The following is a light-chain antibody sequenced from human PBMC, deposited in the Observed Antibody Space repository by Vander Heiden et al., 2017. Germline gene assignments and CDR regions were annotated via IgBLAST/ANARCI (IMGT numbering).Light chain of an antibody. CDR1: SSNIGAGFD. Sequence: QSVLTQPPSVSGPPGQRVTISCTGSSSNIGAGFDVHWYQQLPGTTPKLLIFGNSNRPSGVPDRFSGSKSGTSASLAITWLQAEDEGDYYCQSYDSSLSAYVFGTGTKVTVL. V-gene: IGLV1-40*01. CDR3: QSYDSSLSAYV. J-gene: IGLJ1*01. CDR2: GNS.